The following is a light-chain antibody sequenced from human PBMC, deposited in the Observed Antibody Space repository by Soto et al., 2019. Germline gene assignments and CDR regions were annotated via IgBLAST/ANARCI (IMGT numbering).Light chain of an antibody. CDR2: GAS. V-gene: IGKV3-20*01. CDR3: QRYGSSPPT. J-gene: IGKJ1*01. Sequence: EFVLTQSPGTLSLSPGDRAALSCRASQTVVGNYLAWYQQKPGQAPRLLIYGASSRTGGTPDRFSGSGSGADFTLTISRLEPEDFAVYFCQRYGSSPPTFGQGTKVDIK. CDR1: QTVVGNY.